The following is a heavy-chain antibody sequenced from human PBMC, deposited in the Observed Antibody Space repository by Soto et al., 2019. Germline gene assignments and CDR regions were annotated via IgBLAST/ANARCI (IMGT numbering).Heavy chain of an antibody. J-gene: IGHJ3*02. D-gene: IGHD3-10*01. V-gene: IGHV4-4*02. Sequence: SETLSLTCTVSNASISSRKWWTWVRQTPGKGLEWIGEIYHSGSINHNPSFKSRVTMSVDKSNNQFSLKMTSVTAADTAVYYCASKFGELLADAFDIWGQGTVVT. CDR1: NASISSRKW. CDR2: IYHSGSI. CDR3: ASKFGELLADAFDI.